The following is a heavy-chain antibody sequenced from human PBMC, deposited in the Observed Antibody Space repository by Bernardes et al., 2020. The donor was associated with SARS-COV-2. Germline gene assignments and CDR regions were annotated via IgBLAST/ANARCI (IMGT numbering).Heavy chain of an antibody. CDR2: ISGAGRYR. V-gene: IGHV3-21*01. D-gene: IGHD3-9*01. CDR1: GFTFRNFL. CDR3: ARDVGGTDWRFGFDV. J-gene: IGHJ3*01. Sequence: GGSLRIPCSASGFTFRNFLFSWVRQAPGKGMERGSSISGAGRYRYYGDSVRGRFTTSRDNTRKSVFLQMESLRAEDTAVYYCARDVGGTDWRFGFDVWGPGTMVHVSS.